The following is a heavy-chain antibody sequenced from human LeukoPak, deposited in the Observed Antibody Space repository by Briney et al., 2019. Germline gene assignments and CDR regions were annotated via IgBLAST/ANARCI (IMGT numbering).Heavy chain of an antibody. Sequence: GESLKISCKTSRYSFSSFWIGWVRQMPGKGLEWMGIIYPGDSETRYSPSFQGQVTFSADKSINTAYLQWSSLKPSDTAMYYCARLGYYGDTFCKDLDYWGQGTLVTVSS. CDR3: ARLGYYGDTFCKDLDY. V-gene: IGHV5-51*01. CDR2: IYPGDSET. D-gene: IGHD2-21*01. CDR1: RYSFSSFW. J-gene: IGHJ4*02.